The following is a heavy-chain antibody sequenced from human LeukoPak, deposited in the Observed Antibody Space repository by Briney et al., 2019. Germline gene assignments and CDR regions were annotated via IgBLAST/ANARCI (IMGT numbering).Heavy chain of an antibody. D-gene: IGHD2-8*02. V-gene: IGHV3-33*06. J-gene: IGHJ4*02. CDR1: GFTFSSYG. CDR3: ANPAPGVVYLY. Sequence: PGGSLRLSCAASGFTFSSYGMHWVRQAPGKGLEWVAVIWYDGSNKYYADSVKGRFTISRDNSKNTLYLQMNSLRAEDTAVYYCANPAPGVVYLYWGQGTLVTVSS. CDR2: IWYDGSNK.